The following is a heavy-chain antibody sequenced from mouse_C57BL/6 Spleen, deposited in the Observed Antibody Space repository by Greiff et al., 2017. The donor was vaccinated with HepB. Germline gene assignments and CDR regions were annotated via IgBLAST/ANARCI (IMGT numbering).Heavy chain of an antibody. V-gene: IGHV1-69*01. D-gene: IGHD1-1*02. CDR1: GYTFTSYW. Sequence: VQLKQPGAELVMPGASVKLSCKASGYTFTSYWMHWVKQRPGQGLEWIGEIDPSDSYTNYNQKFKGKSTLTVDKSSSTAYMQLSSLTSEDSAVYDCERSGYYGGGYWYFDVWGTGTTVTVSS. CDR2: IDPSDSYT. CDR3: ERSGYYGGGYWYFDV. J-gene: IGHJ1*03.